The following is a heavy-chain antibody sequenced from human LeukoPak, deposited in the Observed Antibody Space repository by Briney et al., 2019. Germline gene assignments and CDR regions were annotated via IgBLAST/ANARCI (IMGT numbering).Heavy chain of an antibody. D-gene: IGHD1-14*01. CDR1: GFTFSSNW. CDR2: INPDGSRT. CDR3: PRDFNGRNDF. J-gene: IGHJ4*02. Sequence: GGSLRLSCAASGFTFSSNWMHWVRQGPGKGLVWVSRINPDGSRTDYAESVKGRFTISRDNAKNTLSLEMNSLGDEDTAVYYCPRDFNGRNDFWGQGTLVTVSS. V-gene: IGHV3-74*01.